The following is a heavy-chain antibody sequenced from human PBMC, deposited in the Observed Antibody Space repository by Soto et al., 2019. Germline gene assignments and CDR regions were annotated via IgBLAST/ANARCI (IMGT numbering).Heavy chain of an antibody. Sequence: KLYVTQTVSGGFISSGGYVLSWIRQHQEKGLEWIGYIYYRGSTYYNPSLKRRYPISVNTPHNQFSRKMRSVTAADTAVNYCARCYGDHRDHHYYWAQ. V-gene: IGHV4-31*02. CDR3: ARCYGDHRDHHYY. CDR2: IYYRGST. D-gene: IGHD4-17*01. J-gene: IGHJ4*02. CDR1: GGFISSGGYV.